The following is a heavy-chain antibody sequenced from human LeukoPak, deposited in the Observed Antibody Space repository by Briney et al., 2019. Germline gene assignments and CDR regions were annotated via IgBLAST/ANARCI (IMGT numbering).Heavy chain of an antibody. J-gene: IGHJ3*02. V-gene: IGHV4-30-2*01. CDR1: GGSISSGGYY. CDR3: ARVFIAVAGPAFDI. Sequence: PSQTLSLTCTVSGGSISSGGYYWSWIQQPPGKGLEWIGYIYHSGSTYYNPSLKSRVTISVDRSKNQFSLKLSSVTAADTAVYYCARVFIAVAGPAFDIWGQGTMVTVSS. D-gene: IGHD6-19*01. CDR2: IYHSGST.